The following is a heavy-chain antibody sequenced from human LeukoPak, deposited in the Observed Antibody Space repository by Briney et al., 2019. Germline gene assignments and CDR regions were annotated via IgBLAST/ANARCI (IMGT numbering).Heavy chain of an antibody. J-gene: IGHJ4*02. D-gene: IGHD3-3*01. Sequence: NPRGSLRLSCAASGFTFSSYSMNWVRQAPGKGLEWVSYIRSSGSTITYADSVKGRFTISRDNAKNSLYLQMNSLRDEDTAVYYCAREHGGHFDYWGQGTLVTVS. CDR3: AREHGGHFDY. V-gene: IGHV3-48*02. CDR2: IRSSGSTI. CDR1: GFTFSSYS.